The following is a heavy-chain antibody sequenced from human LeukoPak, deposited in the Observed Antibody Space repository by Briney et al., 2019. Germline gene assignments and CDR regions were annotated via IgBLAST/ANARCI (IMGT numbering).Heavy chain of an antibody. D-gene: IGHD6-19*01. Sequence: PETLSLTCTVSGGSISGYYWSWIRQPPGKGLEWVGYISYSGSTNYKPSLKSRVTISVDTSKNQFSLKLSSVTAADTAIYYCARDGRAGSLFAYWGQGTLVTVSS. CDR3: ARDGRAGSLFAY. J-gene: IGHJ4*02. V-gene: IGHV4-59*01. CDR1: GGSISGYY. CDR2: ISYSGST.